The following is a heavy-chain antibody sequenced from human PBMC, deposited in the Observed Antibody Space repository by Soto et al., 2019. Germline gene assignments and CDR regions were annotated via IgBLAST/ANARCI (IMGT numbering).Heavy chain of an antibody. D-gene: IGHD2-15*01. CDR1: GFTFSSYG. CDR2: ISYDGSNK. V-gene: IGHV3-30*03. CDR3: ARTNRILEAFDI. J-gene: IGHJ3*02. Sequence: GGSLRLSCAASGFTFSSYGMHWVRQAPGKGLEWVAIISYDGSNKYYADSVKGRFTISRDNSKNTVYLQMNSLRAEDTAVYYCARTNRILEAFDIWGQGTRVTV.